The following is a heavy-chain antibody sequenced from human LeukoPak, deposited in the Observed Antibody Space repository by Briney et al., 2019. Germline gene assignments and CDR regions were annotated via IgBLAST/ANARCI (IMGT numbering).Heavy chain of an antibody. J-gene: IGHJ4*02. D-gene: IGHD1-26*01. Sequence: SETLSLTCAVSGNSISNTYYWGWIRQPPGKDLEWIGSIYNSESTNSNPSRKSRVTISVDTSKNQFSLKLSSVTAADTAVYYCARNSSGNYFDYWGQGTLVTVSS. CDR1: GNSISNTYY. V-gene: IGHV4-38-2*01. CDR2: IYNSEST. CDR3: ARNSSGNYFDY.